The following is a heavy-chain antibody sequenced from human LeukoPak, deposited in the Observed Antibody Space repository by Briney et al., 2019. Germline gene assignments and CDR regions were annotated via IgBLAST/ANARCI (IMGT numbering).Heavy chain of an antibody. CDR1: GYTFTHYG. Sequence: GASVKVSCKASGYTFTHYGISRVRQAPGQGLEWMGWTSAYNGNTNYAQKLQGRVTMTTDTSTSTAYMELRSLRSDDTAVYYCARDVYRLLLDYWGQGTLVTVSS. CDR2: TSAYNGNT. D-gene: IGHD2-2*01. CDR3: ARDVYRLLLDY. V-gene: IGHV1-18*01. J-gene: IGHJ4*02.